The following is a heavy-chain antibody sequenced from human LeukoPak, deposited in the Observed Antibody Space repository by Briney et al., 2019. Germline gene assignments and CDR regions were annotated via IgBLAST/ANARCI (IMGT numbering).Heavy chain of an antibody. D-gene: IGHD3-3*01. CDR2: ISYSGRT. V-gene: IGHV4-39*07. Sequence: SETLSLTCTVSDGSISSNSYYWGWIRQPPGKGLEWIGSISYSGRTYYNPSLESRVTISVDTSKNQFSLKLSSVTAADTAVYYCARANQAVLRFLEWLPANFDYWGQGTLVTVSS. J-gene: IGHJ4*02. CDR1: DGSISSNSYY. CDR3: ARANQAVLRFLEWLPANFDY.